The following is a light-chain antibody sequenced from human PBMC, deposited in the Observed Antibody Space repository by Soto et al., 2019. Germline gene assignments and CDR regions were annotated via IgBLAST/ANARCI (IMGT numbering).Light chain of an antibody. CDR3: QQYGGSPLYT. CDR1: QSVSSSD. CDR2: GAS. J-gene: IGKJ2*01. V-gene: IGKV3-20*01. Sequence: EIVLTQSPGTLSLSPGDRATLSCRASQSVSSSDLAWYKQKPGQAPRLLIYGASTRATGIPDRFSGSGSGTDFTLTISRLEPEDFAVYYCQQYGGSPLYTFGQGTKVEIK.